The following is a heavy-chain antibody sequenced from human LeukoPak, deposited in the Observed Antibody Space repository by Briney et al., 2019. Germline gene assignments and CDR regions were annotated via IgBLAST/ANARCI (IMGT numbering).Heavy chain of an antibody. CDR2: INEDGNEK. CDR1: GFIFSSYC. CDR3: ARDEIGVTTRGNYYSYMDV. D-gene: IGHD5-12*01. V-gene: IGHV3-7*01. J-gene: IGHJ6*03. Sequence: GGSLRLSCAASGFIFSSYCMMWVRQAPGKGLEWVATINEDGNEKFYVDSVKGRFTISRDNAKNSLNLQMNSLRVEDTAVYYCARDEIGVTTRGNYYSYMDVWGKGTTVTVSS.